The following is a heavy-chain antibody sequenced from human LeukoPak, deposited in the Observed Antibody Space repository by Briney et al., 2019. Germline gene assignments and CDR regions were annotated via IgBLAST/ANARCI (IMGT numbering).Heavy chain of an antibody. J-gene: IGHJ6*02. Sequence: GASVKVSCKASGYTSISYYMHWVRQAPAQGLEWMGIINPSGGSTSYAQKFQGRVTMTRDTSTSTVYMELSSLRSEDTAVYYCASPVVPAAVTPYYNYYGMDVWGQGTTVTVSS. CDR1: GYTSISYY. CDR3: ASPVVPAAVTPYYNYYGMDV. CDR2: INPSGGST. D-gene: IGHD2-2*01. V-gene: IGHV1-46*01.